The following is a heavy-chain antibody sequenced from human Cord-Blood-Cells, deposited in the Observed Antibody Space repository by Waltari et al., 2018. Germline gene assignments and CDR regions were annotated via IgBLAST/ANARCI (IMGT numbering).Heavy chain of an antibody. V-gene: IGHV3-48*03. J-gene: IGHJ5*02. CDR1: GFTFSSYE. CDR3: ARDLGYCTGGVCYNWFDP. D-gene: IGHD2-8*02. Sequence: EVQLVESGGGLVQPGGSLRLSCAASGFTFSSYEMNWVRQAPGKGLEWVSYISSSGSTIYYADSVKGRFTISGDNAKNSLYLQMNSLRAEDTAVYYCARDLGYCTGGVCYNWFDPWGQGTLVTVSS. CDR2: ISSSGSTI.